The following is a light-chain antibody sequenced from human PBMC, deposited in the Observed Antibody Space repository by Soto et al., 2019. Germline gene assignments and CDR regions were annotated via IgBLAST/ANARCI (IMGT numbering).Light chain of an antibody. V-gene: IGKV1-39*01. J-gene: IGKJ2*01. CDR3: QQDYKNPYT. CDR2: GTS. CDR1: QTIGND. Sequence: DIQMTQSPSSLSASVGDIVTITCRASQTIGNDLNWYQQKPGKAPKLLVYGTSSFQSGVPSRFSGSGSGTDFTLTINSLQPDDFAVYYCQQDYKNPYTFGRGTKVDIK.